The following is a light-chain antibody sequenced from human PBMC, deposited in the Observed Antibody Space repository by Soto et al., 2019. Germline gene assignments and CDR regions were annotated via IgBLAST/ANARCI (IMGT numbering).Light chain of an antibody. CDR2: DIN. V-gene: IGLV1-51*01. CDR3: GTWDSSLSAGVV. Sequence: QSVLTQPPSVSVAPGQKVTISCSGSTSNIENNFVSWYQQLPGTAPKLLIYDINKRPSGIPDRFSGFKSGTSATLGITGLQTGDEAIYYCGTWDSSLSAGVVFGGGTQLTVL. CDR1: TSNIENNF. J-gene: IGLJ2*01.